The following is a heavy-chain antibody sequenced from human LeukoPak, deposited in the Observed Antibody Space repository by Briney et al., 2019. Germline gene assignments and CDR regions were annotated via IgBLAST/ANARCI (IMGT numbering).Heavy chain of an antibody. V-gene: IGHV4-61*02. D-gene: IGHD3-22*01. CDR3: ARDSDVSGYYDISGYYYYYYYMDV. CDR2: IYTSGST. Sequence: SQTLSLTCTVSSGSISSGSYYWSWIRQPAGEGLEWIGRIYTSGSTNYNPSLKSRVTISVDTSKNQFSLKLISVTAADTAVYYCARDSDVSGYYDISGYYYYYYYMDVWGKGPTVTVSS. J-gene: IGHJ6*03. CDR1: SGSISSGSYY.